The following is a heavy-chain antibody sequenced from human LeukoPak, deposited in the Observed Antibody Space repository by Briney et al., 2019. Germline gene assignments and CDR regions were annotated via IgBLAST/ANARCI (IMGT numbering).Heavy chain of an antibody. CDR1: GFTFSSYA. J-gene: IGHJ4*02. D-gene: IGHD2-2*01. Sequence: GGSLRLSCAASGFTFSSYAMHWVRQAPGKGLEWVAVISYDGSNKYYADSVKGRFTISRDNSKNTLYLQMNSLRAEDTAVYYCARESTSWYPFDYWSQGTLVTVSS. CDR3: ARESTSWYPFDY. V-gene: IGHV3-30-3*01. CDR2: ISYDGSNK.